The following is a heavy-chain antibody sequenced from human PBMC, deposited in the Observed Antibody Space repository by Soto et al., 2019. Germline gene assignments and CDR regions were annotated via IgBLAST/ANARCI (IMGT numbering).Heavy chain of an antibody. D-gene: IGHD3-16*02. CDR3: ARALNLGELSLFDY. CDR1: GYTFTGYY. CDR2: INPNSGGT. Sequence: ASVKVSCKASGYTFTGYYMHWVRQAPGQGLEWMGWINPNSGGTNYAQKFQGWVTMTRDTSISTAYMELSRLRSDDTAVYYCARALNLGELSLFDYWGQGTLVTVSS. V-gene: IGHV1-2*04. J-gene: IGHJ4*02.